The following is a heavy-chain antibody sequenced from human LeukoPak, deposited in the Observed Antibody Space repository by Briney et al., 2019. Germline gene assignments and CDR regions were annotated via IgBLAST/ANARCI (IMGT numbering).Heavy chain of an antibody. CDR2: IYYSGST. CDR1: GGSISSGGYY. J-gene: IGHJ6*02. D-gene: IGHD3-3*01. V-gene: IGHV4-31*03. Sequence: PSETLSLTCTVSGGSISSGGYYWSWIRQHPGKGLEWIGYIYYSGSTYYNPCLKSRVTISVDTSKNQFSLKLSSVTAADTAVYYCARDSRGRVYDFWSGYPGGGRGYYYGMDVWGQGTTVTVSS. CDR3: ARDSRGRVYDFWSGYPGGGRGYYYGMDV.